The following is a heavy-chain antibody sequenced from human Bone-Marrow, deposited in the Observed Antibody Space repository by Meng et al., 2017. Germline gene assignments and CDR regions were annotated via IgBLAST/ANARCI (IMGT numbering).Heavy chain of an antibody. CDR3: ARDNTMIGSFDY. D-gene: IGHD3-22*01. V-gene: IGHV4-34*01. Sequence: QVQLQKSGAGLLKQSETLSITCVVSGGSFSDYYWSWIRQPPGKGLEWIGEINHSGSTNYNPSLEGRATISVDTSQNNLSLRLSSVTAADTAVYYCARDNTMIGSFDYWGQGTLVTVSS. CDR1: GGSFSDYY. J-gene: IGHJ4*02. CDR2: INHSGST.